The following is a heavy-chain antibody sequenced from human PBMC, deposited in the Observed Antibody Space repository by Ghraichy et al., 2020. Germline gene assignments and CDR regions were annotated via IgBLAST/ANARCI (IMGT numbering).Heavy chain of an antibody. D-gene: IGHD5-18*01. J-gene: IGHJ6*02. CDR1: GDSVSSNSAA. CDR2: TYYRSKLYN. CDR3: ARDATARPRYSPESMKRSYYYYGMDV. Sequence: SETLSLTCAISGDSVSSNSAAWNWIRQSPSRGLEWLGRTYYRSKLYNDYAVSVKSRITINPDTSKNQFSLQLNSVTPEDTAVYYCARDATARPRYSPESMKRSYYYYGMDVWGQGTTVTVSS. V-gene: IGHV6-1*01.